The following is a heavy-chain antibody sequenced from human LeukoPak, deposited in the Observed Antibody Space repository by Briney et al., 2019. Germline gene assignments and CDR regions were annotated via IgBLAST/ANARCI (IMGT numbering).Heavy chain of an antibody. CDR1: GFTFSSYS. CDR2: VYTDGNI. CDR3: AKGKFGDPLNY. V-gene: IGHV3-53*01. Sequence: GGSLRLSCAASGFTFSSYSMNWVRQAPGKGLEWVSVVYTDGNIYYADSVKGRFTISKDNSKNTVDLLMNNVRAEDTALYYCAKGKFGDPLNYWGQGTLVTVSS. D-gene: IGHD3-10*01. J-gene: IGHJ4*02.